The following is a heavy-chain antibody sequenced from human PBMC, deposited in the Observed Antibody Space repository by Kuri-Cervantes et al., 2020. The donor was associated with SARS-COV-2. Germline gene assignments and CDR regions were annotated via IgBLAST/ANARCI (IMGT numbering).Heavy chain of an antibody. J-gene: IGHJ3*02. CDR3: ARSTTFRRLVVNSQGGAFDI. CDR2: INPNSGGT. D-gene: IGHD3-22*01. Sequence: ASVKVSCKASGYTFSDYSNYYMYWVRQAPGQGLEWIGWINPNSGGTNYAQKFQGWVTMTRNTYISTVYMELSRMRSDDTAVYYCARSTTFRRLVVNSQGGAFDIWGQGTMVPVSS. V-gene: IGHV1-2*04. CDR1: GYTFSDYSNYY.